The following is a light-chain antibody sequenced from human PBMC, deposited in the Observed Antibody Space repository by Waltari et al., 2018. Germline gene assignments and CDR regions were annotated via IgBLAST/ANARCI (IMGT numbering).Light chain of an antibody. J-gene: IGLJ3*02. V-gene: IGLV4-69*02. Sequence: QLVLTQSPSASASLGASVKLTCTLSSGHSTYAIAWHQQQPEKGPRYLMKLNIDGSHIKGDGIPDRFSGSSSGTERYLTISNLQSEDEADYYCQTWGTGIQVFGGGTKLTVL. CDR3: QTWGTGIQV. CDR2: LNIDGSH. CDR1: SGHSTYA.